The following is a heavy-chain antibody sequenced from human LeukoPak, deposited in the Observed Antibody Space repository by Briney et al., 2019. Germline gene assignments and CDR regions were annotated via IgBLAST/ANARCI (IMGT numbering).Heavy chain of an antibody. CDR3: ARHWGHYGDYGGFDS. D-gene: IGHD4-17*01. Sequence: GGSLRLSCKSSGYSFINYWVGWVRQMPGKGLEWMGIIYPGDSETRYSPSFQGQVTISVGKSISTAYLQWSSLKASDTAMYYCARHWGHYGDYGGFDSWGQGTLVTVSS. V-gene: IGHV5-51*01. CDR2: IYPGDSET. CDR1: GYSFINYW. J-gene: IGHJ4*02.